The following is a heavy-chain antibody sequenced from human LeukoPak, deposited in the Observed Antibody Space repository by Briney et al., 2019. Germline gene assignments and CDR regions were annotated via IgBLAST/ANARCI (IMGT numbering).Heavy chain of an antibody. CDR3: ARDPGYCSSTSCYYYFDY. CDR1: GGSFSGYY. J-gene: IGHJ4*02. Sequence: PSETLSLTCAVYGGSFSGYYWSWIRQPPGKGLEWIGEINHSGSTNYNPSLKSRVTISVDTSKNQFSLKLSSVTAADTAVYYCARDPGYCSSTSCYYYFDYWGQGTLVTVSS. CDR2: INHSGST. D-gene: IGHD2-2*01. V-gene: IGHV4-34*01.